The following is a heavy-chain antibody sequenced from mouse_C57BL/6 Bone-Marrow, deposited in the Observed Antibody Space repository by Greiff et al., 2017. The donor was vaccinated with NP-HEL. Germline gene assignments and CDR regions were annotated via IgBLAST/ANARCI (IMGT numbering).Heavy chain of an antibody. Sequence: EVQVVESGAELVRPGASVKLSCTASGFNIKDDYMHWVKQRPEQGLEWIGWIDPENGDTEYASKFQGKATITADTSSNTAYLQLSSLTSEDTAVYYCTRYYFDYWGQGTTLTVSS. CDR2: IDPENGDT. CDR3: TRYYFDY. CDR1: GFNIKDDY. V-gene: IGHV14-4*01. J-gene: IGHJ2*01.